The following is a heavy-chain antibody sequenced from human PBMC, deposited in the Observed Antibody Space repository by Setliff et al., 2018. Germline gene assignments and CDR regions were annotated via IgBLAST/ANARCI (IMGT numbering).Heavy chain of an antibody. D-gene: IGHD3-3*01. CDR3: ARGETYYNFWSGYYAY. J-gene: IGHJ4*02. Sequence: SETLSLTCTVSGGSISSSSYYWGWLRQPPGKGLEWIGSIYYSGSSYYNPSLKSRVTISIDTSKNQFSLKLSSVTAADTAVYYCARGETYYNFWSGYYAYWGQGTLVTVSS. V-gene: IGHV4-39*07. CDR1: GGSISSSSYY. CDR2: IYYSGSS.